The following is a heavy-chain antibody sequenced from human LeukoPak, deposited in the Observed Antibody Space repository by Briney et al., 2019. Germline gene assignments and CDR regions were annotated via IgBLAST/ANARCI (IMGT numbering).Heavy chain of an antibody. Sequence: GGSLRLSCAASGFTFSSYSMNWVRQAPGMGLEWVSSISSSSSYIYYADSVKGRFTISRDNAKNSLYLQMNSLRAEDTAVYYCARGKDFWSGYRYYYYYYGMDVWGQGTTVTVSS. CDR3: ARGKDFWSGYRYYYYYYGMDV. CDR2: ISSSSSYI. J-gene: IGHJ6*02. CDR1: GFTFSSYS. D-gene: IGHD3-3*01. V-gene: IGHV3-21*01.